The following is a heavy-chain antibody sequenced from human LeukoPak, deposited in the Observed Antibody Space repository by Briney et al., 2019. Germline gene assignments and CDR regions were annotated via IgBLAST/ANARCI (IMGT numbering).Heavy chain of an antibody. CDR1: GGSISSYY. J-gene: IGHJ4*02. CDR2: IYYSGST. CDR3: ARVSSGNSYGYYFDY. V-gene: IGHV4-59*01. D-gene: IGHD5-18*01. Sequence: PSETLSLTCTVSGGSISSYYWSWIRQPPGKGLEWIGYIYYSGSTNYNPSLKSRVTISVDTSKNQFSLKLSSVTAADTAVYYCARVSSGNSYGYYFDYWGQGTQVTVSS.